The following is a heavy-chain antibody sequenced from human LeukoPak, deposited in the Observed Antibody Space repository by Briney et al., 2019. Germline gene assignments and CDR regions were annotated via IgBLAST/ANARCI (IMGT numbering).Heavy chain of an antibody. Sequence: SGGSLRLSCAASGFSFSSYEMNWVRQAPGKGLEWVSYISSSGSTIYYADSVKGPFSISRDNAKNSLYLQMNRLRAEDTAVYYCARDLYGYDSSGSSPLFDYWGQGTLVTVS. CDR1: GFSFSSYE. V-gene: IGHV3-48*03. J-gene: IGHJ4*02. CDR2: ISSSGSTI. D-gene: IGHD3-22*01. CDR3: ARDLYGYDSSGSSPLFDY.